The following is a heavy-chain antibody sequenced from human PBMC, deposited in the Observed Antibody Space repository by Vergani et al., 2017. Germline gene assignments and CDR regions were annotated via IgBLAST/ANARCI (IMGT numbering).Heavy chain of an antibody. CDR3: ARGTTVVAAPXDDY. CDR1: GYTFTSYA. Sequence: QVQLVQSGAEVKKPGASVKVSCKASGYTFTSYAMHWVRQAPGQRLEWMGWINAGNGNTKYSQKFQGRVTITRDTSASTAYMELSSLRSEDTAVYYCARGTTVVAAPXDDYWGQGTLVTVSS. CDR2: INAGNGNT. D-gene: IGHD2-15*01. V-gene: IGHV1-3*01. J-gene: IGHJ4*02.